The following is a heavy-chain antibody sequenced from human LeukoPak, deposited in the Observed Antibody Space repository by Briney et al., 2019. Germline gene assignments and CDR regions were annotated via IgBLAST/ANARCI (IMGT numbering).Heavy chain of an antibody. Sequence: PGGSLRLSCAASGLTFSSYSMNWVRQAPGKGLEWVSSISSSSGSTYYANSVKGRFTISRDNAKNSLYLQMNSLRAEDTAVYYCARSYDFWSGYYHMDVWGQGTTVTVSS. V-gene: IGHV3-48*04. CDR1: GLTFSSYS. J-gene: IGHJ6*02. D-gene: IGHD3-3*01. CDR2: ISSSSGST. CDR3: ARSYDFWSGYYHMDV.